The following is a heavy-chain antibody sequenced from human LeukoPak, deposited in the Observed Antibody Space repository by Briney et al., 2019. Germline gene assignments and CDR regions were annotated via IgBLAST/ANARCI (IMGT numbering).Heavy chain of an antibody. Sequence: GGSLRLSCAASGFTFSSYGMSWVRQAPGKGLEWVSAIGGGGNDTKYTDSVKGRFTILRDISKNTLYLQMNSLRAEDTAVYFCAKDVFRWAFDIWGQGTMVTVSS. J-gene: IGHJ3*02. D-gene: IGHD5-24*01. CDR2: IGGGGNDT. CDR3: AKDVFRWAFDI. V-gene: IGHV3-23*01. CDR1: GFTFSSYG.